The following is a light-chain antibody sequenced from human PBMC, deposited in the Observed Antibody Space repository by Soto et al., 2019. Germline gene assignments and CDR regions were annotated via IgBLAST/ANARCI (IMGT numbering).Light chain of an antibody. CDR2: ENI. V-gene: IGLV1-51*02. CDR1: SSNIGNNY. J-gene: IGLJ1*01. CDR3: VTWDNSLSAWV. Sequence: QAVVTQPPSVSAAPGQKVTISCSGSSSNIGNNYVSWYQQLPGTAPKLLIYENIKRPSGIPDRFSGSKSGTSATLGITGLQTGDEADYYCVTWDNSLSAWVSGAGTKLTVL.